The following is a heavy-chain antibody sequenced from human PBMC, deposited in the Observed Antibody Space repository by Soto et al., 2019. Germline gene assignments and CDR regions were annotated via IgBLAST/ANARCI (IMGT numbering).Heavy chain of an antibody. V-gene: IGHV3-66*01. CDR2: IYSGGAT. CDR3: ATIGITSLY. CDR1: GFTVSSNY. Sequence: GGSLRLSCAASGFTVSSNYMKWVRQAPGKGLEWVSVIYSGGATYYADSVKGRFTISRDNSKNSVYLQMNSLRAEDTALYYCATIGITSLYWGQGTLVTVSS. D-gene: IGHD3-16*01. J-gene: IGHJ4*02.